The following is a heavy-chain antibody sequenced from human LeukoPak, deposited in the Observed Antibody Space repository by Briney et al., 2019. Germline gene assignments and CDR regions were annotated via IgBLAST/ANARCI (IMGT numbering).Heavy chain of an antibody. Sequence: ASVKVSCKASGYTFTSYYMHWVRQAPGQGLEWMGGIIPIFGTANNAQKFQGRVTITADESTSTAYMELSSLRSEDTAVYYCAAGAGGFDYWGQGTLVTVSS. J-gene: IGHJ4*02. CDR2: IIPIFGTA. CDR3: AAGAGGFDY. D-gene: IGHD3-10*01. CDR1: GYTFTSYY. V-gene: IGHV1-69*13.